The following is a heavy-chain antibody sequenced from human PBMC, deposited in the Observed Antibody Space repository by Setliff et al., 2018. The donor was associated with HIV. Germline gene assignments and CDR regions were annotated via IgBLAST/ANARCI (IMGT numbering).Heavy chain of an antibody. J-gene: IGHJ4*02. CDR1: GYAFAHYW. Sequence: RESLKISCQGSGYAFAHYWIGWVRQMPGKGLEWMGVTYPGDSDHRYSPSFQGQVTISADKSIRTAYLQWSSLKASDTAMYYCALGYYYYFDEWGQGTVVTVSS. D-gene: IGHD3-10*01. V-gene: IGHV5-51*01. CDR3: ALGYYYYFDE. CDR2: TYPGDSDH.